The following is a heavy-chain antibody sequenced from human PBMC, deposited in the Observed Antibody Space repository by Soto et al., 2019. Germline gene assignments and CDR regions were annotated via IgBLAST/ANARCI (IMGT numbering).Heavy chain of an antibody. CDR3: ASDKYSSSFNSPWLY. D-gene: IGHD6-6*01. J-gene: IGHJ4*02. V-gene: IGHV4-59*08. CDR1: GGSISSYY. Sequence: SETLSLTCTVSGGSISSYYWSWIRQPPGKGLEWIGYIYYSGSTNYNPPLKSRVTISVDTSKNQFSLKLSSVTAADTAVYYCASDKYSSSFNSPWLYWGKGTLVTVAS. CDR2: IYYSGST.